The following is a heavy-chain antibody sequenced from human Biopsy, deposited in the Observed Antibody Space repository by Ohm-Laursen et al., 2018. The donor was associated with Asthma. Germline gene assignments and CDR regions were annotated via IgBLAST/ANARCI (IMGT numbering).Heavy chain of an antibody. J-gene: IGHJ4*02. CDR1: GGTFNTYV. V-gene: IGHV1-69*01. CDR2: INSVFGTT. Sequence: SSVKVSCKSLGGTFNTYVIGWVRQAPGQGLEWMGGINSVFGTTTYPQKFQDRVTITADDSTSTVYMGLSSLRSEDTAVYYCARKAGSCISKTCYSLDFWGQGTLVTVSS. CDR3: ARKAGSCISKTCYSLDF. D-gene: IGHD2-2*01.